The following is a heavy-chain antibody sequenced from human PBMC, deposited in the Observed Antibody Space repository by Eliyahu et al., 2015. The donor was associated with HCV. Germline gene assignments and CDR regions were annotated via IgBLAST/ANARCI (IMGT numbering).Heavy chain of an antibody. CDR2: XSYDGSNK. D-gene: IGHD6-13*01. CDR3: AKAPGIAAAGTSFIFDY. CDR1: GFTFXSXX. J-gene: IGHJ4*02. V-gene: IGHV3-30*18. Sequence: QVQLVESGGGVVXPGRSLRLSCAXSGFTFXSXXXHWVRQAPGKGLEWVAVXSYDGSNKYYADSVKGRFTISRDNSKNTLYLQMNSLRAEDTAVYYCAKAPGIAAAGTSFIFDYWGQGTLVTVSS.